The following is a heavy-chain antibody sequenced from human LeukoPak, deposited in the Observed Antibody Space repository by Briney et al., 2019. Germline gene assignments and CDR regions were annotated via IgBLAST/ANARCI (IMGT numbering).Heavy chain of an antibody. D-gene: IGHD3-10*01. Sequence: SETLSLTCAVYGGSFSGYYWSWVRQPPGKGPEWIGEINHSGGTNYNPSLKSRVTPSAHTSKNQRSLKLSSVTAADTPVYYCARGGGYYYGSGSYGYWGQATLLTVSS. CDR2: INHSGGT. V-gene: IGHV4-34*01. J-gene: IGHJ4*02. CDR3: ARGGGYYYGSGSYGY. CDR1: GGSFSGYY.